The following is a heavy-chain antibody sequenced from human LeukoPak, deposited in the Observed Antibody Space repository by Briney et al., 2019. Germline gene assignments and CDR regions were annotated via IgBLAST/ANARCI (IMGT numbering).Heavy chain of an antibody. V-gene: IGHV4-39*07. D-gene: IGHD3-10*01. CDR3: AIQRTTMVRGVPLGAFDI. J-gene: IGHJ3*02. CDR1: GGSISSSSYY. Sequence: PSETLSLTCTVSGGSISSSSYYWGWIRQPPGKGLEWIGSIYHSGSTYYNPSLKSRVTISVDTSKNQFSLKLSSVTAADTAVYYCAIQRTTMVRGVPLGAFDIWGQGTMVTVSS. CDR2: IYHSGST.